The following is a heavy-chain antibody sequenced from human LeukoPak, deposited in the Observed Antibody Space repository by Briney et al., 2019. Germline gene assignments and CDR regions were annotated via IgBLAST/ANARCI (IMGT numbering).Heavy chain of an antibody. CDR1: GFTFSSYW. CDR3: ARDLAGHYYGSGSSFDY. V-gene: IGHV3-7*01. Sequence: QPGGSLRLSCAASGFTFSSYWMSWVRQAPGKGLEWVANIREDGNEKYYADSVKGQFTISRDNAKNSLFLQMDSLRAEDTAVYYCARDLAGHYYGSGSSFDYWGQGTLVTVSS. J-gene: IGHJ4*02. CDR2: IREDGNEK. D-gene: IGHD3-10*01.